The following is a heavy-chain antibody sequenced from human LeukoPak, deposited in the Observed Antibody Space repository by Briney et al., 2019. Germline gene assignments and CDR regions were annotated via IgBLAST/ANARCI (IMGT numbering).Heavy chain of an antibody. CDR2: IGYRGGSI. J-gene: IGHJ6*03. CDR3: ARVGEDYMDV. D-gene: IGHD3-16*01. Sequence: GGSLRLSCAASGFTVSNYAMSWVRQAPGKGLEWVSIIGYRGGSIYYAHSVQGRFTISRDNSKNTLSLQMDGLRPEDTAVYYCARVGEDYMDVWGKGTTVTVSS. CDR1: GFTVSNYA. V-gene: IGHV3-23*01.